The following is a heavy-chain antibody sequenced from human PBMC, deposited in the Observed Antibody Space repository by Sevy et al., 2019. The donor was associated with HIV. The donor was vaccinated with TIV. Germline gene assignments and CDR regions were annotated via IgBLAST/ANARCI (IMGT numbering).Heavy chain of an antibody. J-gene: IGHJ4*02. D-gene: IGHD6-13*01. CDR2: IRYDGSDK. V-gene: IGHV3-30*02. CDR1: GFTFSNYG. Sequence: GGSLRLSCAASGFTFSNYGMHWVRQVPGKGLEWVTFIRYDGSDKNYAASVTGRFTISRDDSKNTLYLQMDSLRPEDTAIYYCAKDLAGPGRRYFDYWGQGTLVTVSS. CDR3: AKDLAGPGRRYFDY.